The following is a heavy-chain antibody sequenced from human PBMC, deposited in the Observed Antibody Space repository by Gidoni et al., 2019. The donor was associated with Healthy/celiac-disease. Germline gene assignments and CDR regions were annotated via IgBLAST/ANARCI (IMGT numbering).Heavy chain of an antibody. D-gene: IGHD3-10*01. V-gene: IGHV2-26*01. J-gene: IGHJ5*02. Sequence: ARMGVSWIRQPPGKALEWLAHIFSNDEKSYSTSLQSRLTISKDTSKSQVVLTMTNMDPVDTATYYCARIAFGGAWFDPWGQGTLVTVSS. CDR2: IFSNDEK. CDR1: ARMG. CDR3: ARIAFGGAWFDP.